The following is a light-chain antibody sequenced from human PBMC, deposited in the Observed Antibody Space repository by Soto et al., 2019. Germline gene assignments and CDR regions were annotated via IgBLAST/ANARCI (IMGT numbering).Light chain of an antibody. Sequence: QSVLTQPPSVSGAPGQRVTISCTGSSSNVGADYDVHWYQQLPGTAPKLLIYDNTNRPSGVPDRFSGSRSGTSASLAITGLQAEDEADYYCQSYDSSLRGSVFGGGTKLTVL. CDR2: DNT. V-gene: IGLV1-40*01. J-gene: IGLJ3*02. CDR3: QSYDSSLRGSV. CDR1: SSNVGADYD.